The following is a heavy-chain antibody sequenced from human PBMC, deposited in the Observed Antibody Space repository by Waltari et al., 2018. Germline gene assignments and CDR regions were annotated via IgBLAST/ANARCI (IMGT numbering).Heavy chain of an antibody. CDR1: GFTFSDYA. CDR2: ISNSDDTT. J-gene: IGHJ6*02. Sequence: EMHLLESGGSLAQPGESLRLSCAASGFTFSDYAMAWVRQAPGKGLEWVSTISNSDDTTYYAESGKGRFTISRDNSKSTLFLQMNSLRADDTAIYYCAKELERKPYYYYGWDVWGQGTTVTVSS. V-gene: IGHV3-23*01. CDR3: AKELERKPYYYYGWDV. D-gene: IGHD1-1*01.